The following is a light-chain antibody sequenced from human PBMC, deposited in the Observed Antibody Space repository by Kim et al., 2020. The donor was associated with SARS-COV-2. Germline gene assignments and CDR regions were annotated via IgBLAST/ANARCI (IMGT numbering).Light chain of an antibody. Sequence: ASTGDRVTMTCRASQGISSYLAWYQQKPGKAPKLLIYAASTLQSGVPSRFSGSGSGTDFTLTISCLQSEDFATYYCQQYYSYPPAFGQVTKVDIK. J-gene: IGKJ1*01. V-gene: IGKV1-8*01. CDR1: QGISSY. CDR3: QQYYSYPPA. CDR2: AAS.